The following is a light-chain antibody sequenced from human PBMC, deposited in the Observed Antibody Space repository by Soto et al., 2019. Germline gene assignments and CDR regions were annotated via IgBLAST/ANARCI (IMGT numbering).Light chain of an antibody. CDR3: QKYDSAPRT. V-gene: IGKV3-20*01. CDR2: GAS. Sequence: EIVLTQSPGTLSLSPGERATLSCRASQSVSSSSLAWYQQRPGQAPRLLIYGASTRATGFPARFSGSGSGTEFTLTISSLQSEDFATYYCQKYDSAPRTFGRGTKVDIK. J-gene: IGKJ1*01. CDR1: QSVSSSS.